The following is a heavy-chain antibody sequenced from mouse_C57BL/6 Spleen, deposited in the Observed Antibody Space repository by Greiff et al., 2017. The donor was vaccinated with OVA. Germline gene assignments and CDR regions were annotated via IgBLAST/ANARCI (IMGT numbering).Heavy chain of an antibody. CDR1: GYTFTSYW. V-gene: IGHV1-55*01. J-gene: IGHJ2*01. CDR2: IYPGSGST. Sequence: QVQLQQPGAELVKPGASVKMSCKASGYTFTSYWITWVKQRPGQGLEWIGDIYPGSGSTNYNEKFKSKATLTVDTSSSTAYMQLSSLTSEDSAVYYGERGGAYDYDRHVEYWGQGTTLTVAS. CDR3: ERGGAYDYDRHVEY. D-gene: IGHD2-4*01.